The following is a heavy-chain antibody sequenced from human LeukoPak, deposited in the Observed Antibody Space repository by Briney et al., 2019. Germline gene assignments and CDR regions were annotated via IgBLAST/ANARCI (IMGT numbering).Heavy chain of an antibody. CDR3: TRGGDGGGSFDY. V-gene: IGHV3-49*04. D-gene: IGHD4-23*01. CDR2: VRVKGYGATT. Sequence: GGSLRLSCTASGFTFGDYAMSWVRQAPGKGLEWVGFVRVKGYGATTEYAVSVKGRFTISRDDSKSIAYLQMNSLKTDVTGVYYCTRGGDGGGSFDYWGQGTLVTVSS. J-gene: IGHJ4*02. CDR1: GFTFGDYA.